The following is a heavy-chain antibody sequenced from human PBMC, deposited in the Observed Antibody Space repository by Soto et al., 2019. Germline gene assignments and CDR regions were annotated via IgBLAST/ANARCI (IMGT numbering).Heavy chain of an antibody. Sequence: NPAETLSLTCTVSGGSINSGDYSWSWIRQPSGKGLEWIGYMYQSGSTFYNPSLKSRVTISIDRSENLFSLDLNSVTAADTAVYYCARASLQYGSGSCPIDYWGPGTLVTVSS. D-gene: IGHD3-10*01. CDR2: MYQSGST. J-gene: IGHJ4*02. CDR1: GGSINSGDYS. CDR3: ARASLQYGSGSCPIDY. V-gene: IGHV4-30-2*01.